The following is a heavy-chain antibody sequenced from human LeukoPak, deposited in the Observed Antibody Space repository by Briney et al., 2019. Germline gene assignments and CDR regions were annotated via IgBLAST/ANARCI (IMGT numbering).Heavy chain of an antibody. D-gene: IGHD4-17*01. V-gene: IGHV4-61*01. CDR1: GDSVSNGSYY. CDR2: IYYTGST. Sequence: SSETLSLTCTVSGDSVSNGSYYWGWVRQPPGKRLEWIAYIYYTGSTNYNPSLKSRVTISVDTSKNQFSLKLSSVTAADTAVYYCAVVGVTTYWFDPWGQGTLVTVSS. J-gene: IGHJ5*02. CDR3: AVVGVTTYWFDP.